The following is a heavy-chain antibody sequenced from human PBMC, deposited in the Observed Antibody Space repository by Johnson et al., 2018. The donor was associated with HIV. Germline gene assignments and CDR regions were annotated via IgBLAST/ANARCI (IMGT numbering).Heavy chain of an antibody. CDR1: GFTFSSYA. J-gene: IGHJ3*02. V-gene: IGHV3-30*02. CDR3: AKDVGNYWPNAFDI. CDR2: IRYDGSNK. Sequence: QVQLVESGGGVVQPGRSLRLSCAASGFTFSSYAMHWVRQAPGKGLEWVAVIRYDGSNKYYADSVNGRFTISRDNSKNTLYLQMNSLRAEDTAVYYCAKDVGNYWPNAFDIWGQGTTVTVSS. D-gene: IGHD3-22*01.